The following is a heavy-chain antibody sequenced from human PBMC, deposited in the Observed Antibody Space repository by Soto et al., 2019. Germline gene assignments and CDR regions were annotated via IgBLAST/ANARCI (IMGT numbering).Heavy chain of an antibody. CDR2: IYWDDDK. CDR3: AQSVAGAYYYYMDV. D-gene: IGHD6-19*01. CDR1: GFSLSTSGVG. V-gene: IGHV2-5*02. Sequence: QITLKESGPTLVKPTQTLTLTCTFSGFSLSTSGVGVGWIRQPPGKALEWLALIYWDDDKSYSPSLKSRLTITKDTSKNQVVLTMTNMDPVDTATYYCAQSVAGAYYYYMDVWGKGTTVTVSS. J-gene: IGHJ6*03.